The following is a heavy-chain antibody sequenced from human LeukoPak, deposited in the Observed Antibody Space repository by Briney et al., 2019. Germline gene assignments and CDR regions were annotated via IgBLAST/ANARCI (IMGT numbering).Heavy chain of an antibody. Sequence: ASVKVSCKTSGYTFTGNFMHWVRQAPGQGPEWMGWINPNNGDTNYAQKFQGRVTMTRVTSIPTAYMELSSLRSEDTAVYYCARDFVGYCSGGSCYQKPGDYWGQGTLVTVSS. J-gene: IGHJ4*02. CDR3: ARDFVGYCSGGSCYQKPGDY. D-gene: IGHD2-15*01. CDR2: INPNNGDT. V-gene: IGHV1-2*02. CDR1: GYTFTGNF.